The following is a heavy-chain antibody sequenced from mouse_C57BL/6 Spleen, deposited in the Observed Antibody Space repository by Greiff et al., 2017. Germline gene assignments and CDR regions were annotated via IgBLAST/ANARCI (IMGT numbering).Heavy chain of an antibody. J-gene: IGHJ3*01. CDR1: GYTFTSYW. CDR3: ARGGVYYSNYEFAY. CDR2: IDPSDSET. V-gene: IGHV1-52*01. Sequence: QVQLQQPGAELVRPGSSVKLSCKASGYTFTSYWMHWVKQRPIQGLEWIGNIDPSDSETHYNQKFKDKATLTVDKSSSTAYMQLSSLTSEDSAVYYCARGGVYYSNYEFAYWGQGTLVTVSA. D-gene: IGHD2-5*01.